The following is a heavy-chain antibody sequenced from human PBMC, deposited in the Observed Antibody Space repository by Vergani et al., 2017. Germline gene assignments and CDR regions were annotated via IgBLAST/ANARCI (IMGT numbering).Heavy chain of an antibody. Sequence: QVQLVESGGGVVQPGRSLRLSCAASGFTFSSYGMHWVRQAPGKGLEWVAVISYDGSNKYYADSVKGRFTISRDNSKNTLYLQMNSPRAEDTAVYYCARGGGYRLGWGQGTLVTVSS. CDR3: ARGGGYRLG. D-gene: IGHD1-26*01. CDR1: GFTFSSYG. CDR2: ISYDGSNK. J-gene: IGHJ4*02. V-gene: IGHV3-30*03.